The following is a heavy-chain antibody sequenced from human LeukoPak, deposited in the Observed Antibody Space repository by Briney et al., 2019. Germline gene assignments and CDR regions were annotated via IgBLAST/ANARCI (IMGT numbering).Heavy chain of an antibody. V-gene: IGHV3-53*01. Sequence: PGGSLRLSCAASGFTVSSNYMSWVRQAPGKGLEWVSVIYSGVSTYYADSVKGRFTISRDNSKNTLYLQMNSLRAEDTAVYYCARDGFYYDSSGPFDYWGQGTLVTVSS. CDR3: ARDGFYYDSSGPFDY. CDR2: IYSGVST. D-gene: IGHD3-22*01. J-gene: IGHJ4*02. CDR1: GFTVSSNY.